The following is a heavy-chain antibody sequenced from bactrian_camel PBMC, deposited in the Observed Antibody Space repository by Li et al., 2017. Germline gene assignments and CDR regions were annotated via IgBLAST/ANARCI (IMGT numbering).Heavy chain of an antibody. CDR3: TAPAEGSDFGY. CDR1: GFTVNNGP. Sequence: VQLVESGGGLVQPGGSKGLSCATSGFTVNNGPLTWVRQAPGKGLEWVANIYLGSGSTHYADSVKGRFTVSKDNAKNTLYLQMNDLKPDDTGVYYCTAPAEGSDFGYWGQGTQVTVS. V-gene: IGHV3S36*01. J-gene: IGHJ6*01. CDR2: IYLGSGST. D-gene: IGHD8*01.